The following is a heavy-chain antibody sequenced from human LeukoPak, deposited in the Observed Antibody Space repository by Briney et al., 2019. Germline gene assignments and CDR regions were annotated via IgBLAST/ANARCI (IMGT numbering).Heavy chain of an antibody. CDR2: ISSSSSTI. CDR3: AANACSSTSCYSFWFDP. CDR1: GFTFSSYS. V-gene: IGHV3-48*01. Sequence: GGSLRLSCAASGFTFSSYSMNWVRQAPGKGLEWVSYISSSSSTIYYADSVRGRFTISRDNAKNSLYLQMNSLRAEDTAVYYCAANACSSTSCYSFWFDPWGQGTLVTVSS. D-gene: IGHD2-2*02. J-gene: IGHJ5*02.